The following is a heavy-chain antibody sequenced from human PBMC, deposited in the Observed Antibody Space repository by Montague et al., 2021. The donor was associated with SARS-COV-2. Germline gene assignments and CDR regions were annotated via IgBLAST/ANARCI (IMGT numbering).Heavy chain of an antibody. CDR1: GFTFSNYA. CDR2: IYSGGSST. Sequence: SLRLSCAASGFTFSNYAMSWVRQAPGKGLEWVSVIYSGGSSTYXXXSXXXRFPISRDNSKNTLYLQMNSMRAEATAVYYCAKDPHYDFWSGYYFDYWGQGTLVTVSS. CDR3: AKDPHYDFWSGYYFDY. D-gene: IGHD3-3*01. V-gene: IGHV3-23*03. J-gene: IGHJ4*02.